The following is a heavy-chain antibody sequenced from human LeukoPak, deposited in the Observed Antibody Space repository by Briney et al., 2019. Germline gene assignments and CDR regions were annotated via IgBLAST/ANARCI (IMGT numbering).Heavy chain of an antibody. V-gene: IGHV3-23*01. Sequence: PGGSLRLSCAASGFTFSTYAMSWVRQAPGKGLEWVSTISGSGGSTFYADSVRGQFTISRDNSKNTVYLQMNSLRVEDTAVLYCAKMRGQLQLQYYMDVWGPGTTVAVPS. CDR3: AKMRGQLQLQYYMDV. D-gene: IGHD6-6*01. J-gene: IGHJ6*03. CDR2: ISGSGGST. CDR1: GFTFSTYA.